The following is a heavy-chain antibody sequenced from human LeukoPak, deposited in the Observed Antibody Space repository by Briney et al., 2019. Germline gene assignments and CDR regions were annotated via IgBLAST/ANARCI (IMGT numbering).Heavy chain of an antibody. CDR1: GFTFSSYW. CDR2: IKQDGSEK. D-gene: IGHD6-6*01. Sequence: GGSLRLFCAASGFTFSSYWMSWVRQAPGKGLEWVANIKQDGSEKNYVDSVKGRFTISRDNAKNSLFVQMNSLRAEDTAVYYCARDGDSSSPPFDYWGQGTLATVYS. J-gene: IGHJ4*02. V-gene: IGHV3-7*01. CDR3: ARDGDSSSPPFDY.